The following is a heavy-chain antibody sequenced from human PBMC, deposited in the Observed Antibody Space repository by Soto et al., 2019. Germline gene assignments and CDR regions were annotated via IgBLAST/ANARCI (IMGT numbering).Heavy chain of an antibody. D-gene: IGHD6-19*01. J-gene: IGHJ4*01. CDR1: GATFNFYA. V-gene: IGHV1-69*13. CDR3: AVHPGQWLYYFDY. Sequence: GASEKVSCKPSGATFNFYAISWVRQAPGEGLEGMGGDGPHSVTSTYPLKFHGRLTVTADESSSTAYMDLSSLTSEDTAIDYCAVHPGQWLYYFDYWGQGTLVTVSS. CDR2: DGPHSVTS.